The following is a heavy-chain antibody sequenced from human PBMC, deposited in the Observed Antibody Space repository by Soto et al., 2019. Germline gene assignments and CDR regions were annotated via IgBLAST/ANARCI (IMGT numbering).Heavy chain of an antibody. J-gene: IGHJ6*02. D-gene: IGHD4-4*01. Sequence: AASVKVSCKASGSTFSSYAISWVRQAPGQGLEWMGGIIPIFGTANYAQKFQGRVTITADESTSTAYMELSSLRSEDTAVYYCARGGLQPHHFSGRNPYYYYYGMDVWGQGTTVTVSS. CDR1: GSTFSSYA. CDR3: ARGGLQPHHFSGRNPYYYYYGMDV. V-gene: IGHV1-69*13. CDR2: IIPIFGTA.